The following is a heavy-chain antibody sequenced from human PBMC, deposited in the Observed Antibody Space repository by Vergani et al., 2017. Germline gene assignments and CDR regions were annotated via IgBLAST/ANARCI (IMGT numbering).Heavy chain of an antibody. CDR1: GFTFSSYS. Sequence: VQLVESGGGVVQPGRSLRLSCAASGFTFSSYSMNWVRQAPGKGLEWVSSISSSSSYIYYADSVKGRFTISRDNAKNSLYLQMNSLRAEDTAVYYCARDQVHYDSSGYYYAFDYWGQGTLVTVSS. CDR3: ARDQVHYDSSGYYYAFDY. V-gene: IGHV3-21*01. J-gene: IGHJ4*02. CDR2: ISSSSSYI. D-gene: IGHD3-22*01.